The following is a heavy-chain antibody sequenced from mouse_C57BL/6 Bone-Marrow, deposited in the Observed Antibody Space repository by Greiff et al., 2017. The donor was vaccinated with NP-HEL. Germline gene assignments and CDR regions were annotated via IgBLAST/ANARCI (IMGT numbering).Heavy chain of an antibody. J-gene: IGHJ3*01. D-gene: IGHD1-1*01. Sequence: VMLVESGPGLVQPSQSLSITCTVSGFSLTSYGVHWVRQSPGKGLEWLGVIWSGGSTDYNAAFISRLSISKDNSKTQVFFKMNSLQADDTAKYYCARRRSYYGISYGAWFAYWGQGTLVTVSA. V-gene: IGHV2-2*01. CDR2: IWSGGST. CDR3: ARRRSYYGISYGAWFAY. CDR1: GFSLTSYG.